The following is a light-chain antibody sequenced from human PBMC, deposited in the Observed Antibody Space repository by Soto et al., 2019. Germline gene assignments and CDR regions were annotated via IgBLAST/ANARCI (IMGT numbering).Light chain of an antibody. J-gene: IGKJ4*01. CDR2: DSS. Sequence: ERVMTQSPATLSVSPGESATLSCRAGQSISSDLAWYQQTPGQAPRLLIYDSSTRATGIPARFSGSGSVTEFTRTISSLQSEDFAVYYCQQYNIWPLTFGGGTKVEIK. CDR1: QSISSD. V-gene: IGKV3-15*01. CDR3: QQYNIWPLT.